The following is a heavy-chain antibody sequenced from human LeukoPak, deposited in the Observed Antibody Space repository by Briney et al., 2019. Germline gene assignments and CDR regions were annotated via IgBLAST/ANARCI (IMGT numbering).Heavy chain of an antibody. Sequence: SETLSLTCTVSGGSISSYYWSWTRQPPGKGLEWIGYIYYSGSTNYNPSLKSRVTISVDTSKNQFSLKLSSVIAADTAVYYCARVRWDSSSCLDYWGQGTLVTVSS. CDR1: GGSISSYY. CDR3: ARVRWDSSSCLDY. J-gene: IGHJ4*02. V-gene: IGHV4-59*01. CDR2: IYYSGST. D-gene: IGHD6-13*01.